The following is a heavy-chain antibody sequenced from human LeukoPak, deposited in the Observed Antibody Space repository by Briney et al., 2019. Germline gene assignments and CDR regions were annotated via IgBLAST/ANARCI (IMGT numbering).Heavy chain of an antibody. V-gene: IGHV3-21*01. CDR1: GFTFSSYS. CDR3: ARAPQSQYDYGDYLFDY. Sequence: PGGSLRLSCAASGFTFSSYSMNWVRQAPGKGLEWVSSISSSSSYIYYADSVKGRFTISRDNAKNSLYLQMNSLRAEDTAVYYCARAPQSQYDYGDYLFDYWGRGTLVTVSS. J-gene: IGHJ4*02. CDR2: ISSSSSYI. D-gene: IGHD4-17*01.